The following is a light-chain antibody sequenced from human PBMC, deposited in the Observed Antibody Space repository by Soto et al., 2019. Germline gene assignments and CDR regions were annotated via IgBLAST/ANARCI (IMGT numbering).Light chain of an antibody. CDR2: EGS. Sequence: QSALTQPASVSGPPGQSITISCTGTSSDVGSYNLVSWYQQHPGKAPKLMIYEGSKRPSGVSNRFSGSKSGNTASLTISGLQAEDEADYYCCSYAGSRGLVFGGGTKLTVL. J-gene: IGLJ2*01. V-gene: IGLV2-23*01. CDR1: SSDVGSYNL. CDR3: CSYAGSRGLV.